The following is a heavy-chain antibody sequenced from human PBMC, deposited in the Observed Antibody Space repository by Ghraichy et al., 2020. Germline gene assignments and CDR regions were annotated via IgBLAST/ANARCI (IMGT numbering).Heavy chain of an antibody. CDR1: GFTVSSNY. CDR2: IYSGGST. J-gene: IGHJ4*02. V-gene: IGHV3-66*04. D-gene: IGHD3-22*01. CDR3: ASHRDYYDSSGYELDY. Sequence: GESLNISCAASGFTVSSNYMSWVRQAPGKGLEWVSVIYSGGSTYYADSVKGRFTISRDNSKNTLYLQMNSLRAEDTAVYYCASHRDYYDSSGYELDYWGQGTLVTVSS.